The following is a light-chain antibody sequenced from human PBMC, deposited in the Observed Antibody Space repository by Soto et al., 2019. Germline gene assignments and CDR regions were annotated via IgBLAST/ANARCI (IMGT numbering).Light chain of an antibody. Sequence: DIVMTQSPDSLAVSLGDRATINCKSSQSVFASHNNKNFLAWYQQRPGQPPKLLIYWASTREVGVPDRFSGSGSGTDFTRTISGLQAEDVAVYYCHQYHSAPPAFGQGTKVDIK. CDR2: WAS. J-gene: IGKJ1*01. V-gene: IGKV4-1*01. CDR3: HQYHSAPPA. CDR1: QSVFASHNNKNF.